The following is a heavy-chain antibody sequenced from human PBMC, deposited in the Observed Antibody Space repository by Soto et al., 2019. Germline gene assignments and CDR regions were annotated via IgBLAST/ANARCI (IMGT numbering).Heavy chain of an antibody. Sequence: QTTLKESGPTLVKPTQTLTLTCTFSGFSLSSTTMAVCWTRQPPGKALEWLALIYWDDDKRYSPFLKSRLTITKDTSKNQVVLTMSNMDPVDTARYYCAHIVVAGLGYYFDYWGQGTLVTVSS. J-gene: IGHJ4*02. V-gene: IGHV2-5*02. D-gene: IGHD6-19*01. CDR2: IYWDDDK. CDR3: AHIVVAGLGYYFDY. CDR1: GFSLSSTTMA.